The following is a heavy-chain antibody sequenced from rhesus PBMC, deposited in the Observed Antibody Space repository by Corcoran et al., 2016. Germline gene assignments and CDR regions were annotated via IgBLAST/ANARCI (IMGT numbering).Heavy chain of an antibody. CDR3: ARDPATGYFDF. J-gene: IGHJ4*01. CDR2: MDGSFGTN. Sequence: QVQLQESGPGLVKPSETLSLICIFSGASISANWWSWIRQPPGEGLEWIGEMDGSFGTNNDSTALKSRVTISKDASRNQLSLKVTSLTAADTAVYYCARDPATGYFDFWGQGVLVPVSS. CDR1: GASISANW. V-gene: IGHV4-80*01. D-gene: IGHD6-31*01.